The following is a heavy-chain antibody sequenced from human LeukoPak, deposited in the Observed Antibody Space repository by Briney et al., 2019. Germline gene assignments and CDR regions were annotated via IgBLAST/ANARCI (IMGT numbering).Heavy chain of an antibody. CDR1: GYTFTGYY. Sequence: ASVKVSCKASGYTFTGYYMHWVRQAPGQGLEWMGWINPNSGGTNYAQKFQGRVTMTRDTSISTAYMELRSLRSDDTAVYYCARDRYDFWSGYPHLDYYMDVWGKGTTVTVSS. CDR3: ARDRYDFWSGYPHLDYYMDV. D-gene: IGHD3-3*01. V-gene: IGHV1-2*02. CDR2: INPNSGGT. J-gene: IGHJ6*03.